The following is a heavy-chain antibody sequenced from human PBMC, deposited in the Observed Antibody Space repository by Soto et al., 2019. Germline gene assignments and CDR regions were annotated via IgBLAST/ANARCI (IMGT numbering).Heavy chain of an antibody. V-gene: IGHV3-33*01. D-gene: IGHD3-10*01. CDR2: IWYDGSNK. Sequence: QVQLVESGGGVVQPGRSLRLSCAASGFTFSSYGMHWVRQAPGKGLEWVAVIWYDGSNKYYADSVKGRFTISRDNSKNTLYLQMNGLRAEDTAVDYCARVIYGSFDYWGQGTLVTVSS. CDR3: ARVIYGSFDY. CDR1: GFTFSSYG. J-gene: IGHJ4*02.